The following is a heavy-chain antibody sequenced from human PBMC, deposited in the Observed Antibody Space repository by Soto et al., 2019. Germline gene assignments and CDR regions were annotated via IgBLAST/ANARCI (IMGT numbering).Heavy chain of an antibody. CDR2: INPNSGGT. J-gene: IGHJ5*02. V-gene: IGHV1-2*02. CDR1: GYTFTGYY. D-gene: IGHD6-13*01. Sequence: GASVKVSCKASGYTFTGYYMHWVRQAPGQGLEWMGWINPNSGGTNYAQKFQGRVTMTRDTSISKAYMELSRLRSDDTAVYYCARDRTAAAGLAFRPCGQGTLVTVSS. CDR3: ARDRTAAAGLAFRP.